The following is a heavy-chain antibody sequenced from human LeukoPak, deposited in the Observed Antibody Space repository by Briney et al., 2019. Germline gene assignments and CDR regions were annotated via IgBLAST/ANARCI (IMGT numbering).Heavy chain of an antibody. CDR1: GGSISSYY. CDR3: ARDAPSGAHDY. V-gene: IGHV4-59*01. Sequence: TASETLSLTCTASGGSISSYYRSWIRQPPGKGLEWIAYIYYSGSTNYNPSLKSRVTISVDTSKNQFSLKLSSVTAADTAVYYCARDAPSGAHDYWGQGTLVTVSS. CDR2: IYYSGST. D-gene: IGHD2-8*02. J-gene: IGHJ4*02.